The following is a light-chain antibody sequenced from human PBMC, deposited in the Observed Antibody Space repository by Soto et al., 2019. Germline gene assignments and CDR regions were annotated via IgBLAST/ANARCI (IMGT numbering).Light chain of an antibody. CDR2: GAS. CDR3: QQYNNWPPKT. V-gene: IGKV3-15*01. CDR1: QTVRSS. J-gene: IGKJ1*01. Sequence: ETVLTQSPGTLSLSPGERATLSCRASQTVRSSFLAWYQQKPGQAPRLLIYGASTRATGIPARFSGSGSGTEFTLTISSLQSEDFAVYYCQQYNNWPPKTFGQGTKVDIK.